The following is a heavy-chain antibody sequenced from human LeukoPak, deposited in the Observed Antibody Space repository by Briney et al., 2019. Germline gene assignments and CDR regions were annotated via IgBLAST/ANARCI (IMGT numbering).Heavy chain of an antibody. CDR2: INSDGSST. V-gene: IGHV3-74*01. D-gene: IGHD5-18*01. CDR1: GFTFSSYW. J-gene: IGHJ4*02. Sequence: GGSLRLSCAASGFTFSSYWMHWVRQAPGKGLVWVSRINSDGSSTSYADSVKCRFTISRDNAKNTLYLQMNSLRAEDTAVYYCARGGGYSYGQLDYWGQGTLVTVSS. CDR3: ARGGGYSYGQLDY.